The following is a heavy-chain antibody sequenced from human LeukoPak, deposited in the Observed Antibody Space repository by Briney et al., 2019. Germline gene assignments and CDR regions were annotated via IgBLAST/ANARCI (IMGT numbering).Heavy chain of an antibody. V-gene: IGHV4-59*01. D-gene: IGHD3-10*01. CDR3: ARGGYYGSGNDFKFDP. J-gene: IGHJ5*02. CDR1: GGSINSYY. CDR2: IHYTGST. Sequence: SETLSLTCTVSGGSINSYYWSWIRQPPGKGLECIGYIHYTGSTNYNPSLKSRVTISVDTSKNQFSLKLSSVTAADTAIYYCARGGYYGSGNDFKFDPWGQGTLVTVSS.